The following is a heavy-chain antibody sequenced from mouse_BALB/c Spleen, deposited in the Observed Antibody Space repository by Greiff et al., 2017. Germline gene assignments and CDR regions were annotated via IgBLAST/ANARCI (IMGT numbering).Heavy chain of an antibody. J-gene: IGHJ2*01. CDR2: ISSGGGNT. CDR3: ARGGYWVDY. V-gene: IGHV5-9*03. D-gene: IGHD2-3*01. CDR1: GFTFSSYT. Sequence: EVQVVESGGGLVKPGGSLKLSCAASGFTFSSYTMSWVRQTPEKRLEWVATISSGGGNTYYPDSVKGRFTISRDNAKNNLYLQMSSLRSEDTALYYCARGGYWVDYWGQGTTLTVSS.